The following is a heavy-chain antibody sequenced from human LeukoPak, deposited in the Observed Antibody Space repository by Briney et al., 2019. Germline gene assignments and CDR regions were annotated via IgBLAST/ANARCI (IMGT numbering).Heavy chain of an antibody. Sequence: NASETLSLTCAVYGESFSGYYWSWMRQAPGKGLEWIGEINHSGSTYYNPSLKSRVTISVDTSKNQFSLKLSSVTAADTAVYYCARDYPDDSSGYSKSWGQGTLVTVSS. CDR3: ARDYPDDSSGYSKS. J-gene: IGHJ5*02. D-gene: IGHD3-22*01. CDR2: INHSGST. CDR1: GESFSGYY. V-gene: IGHV4-34*01.